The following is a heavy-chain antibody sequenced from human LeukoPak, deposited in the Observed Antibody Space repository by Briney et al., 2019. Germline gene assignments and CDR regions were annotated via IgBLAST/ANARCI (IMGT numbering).Heavy chain of an antibody. Sequence: ETLSLTCALFGGSFSGYYWSCVRQPPGKGLEWVSRANGDASDTSYADSVKGRFIISRDNAKTTLYLQMNSLRAEDTAVYYCSRAAMGGFFDFWGQGTLVTVSS. CDR1: GGSFSGYY. CDR3: SRAAMGGFFDF. V-gene: IGHV3-74*01. J-gene: IGHJ4*02. CDR2: ANGDASDT. D-gene: IGHD2-15*01.